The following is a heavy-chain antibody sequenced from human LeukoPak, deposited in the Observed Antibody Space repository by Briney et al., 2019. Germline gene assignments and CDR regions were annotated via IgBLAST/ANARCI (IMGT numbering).Heavy chain of an antibody. J-gene: IGHJ4*02. V-gene: IGHV3-74*01. D-gene: IGHD6-25*01. CDR1: GFTFSSYW. Sequence: GGSLRLPCAASGFTFSSYWMHWVRQAPGTGLVWVSRISSDGSTTNYAGSVKGRFTISRDNAKNTLYLQMNSLRAEDTAVYYCARVIRSGWEGELSDWGQGTLVTVSS. CDR2: ISSDGSTT. CDR3: ARVIRSGWEGELSD.